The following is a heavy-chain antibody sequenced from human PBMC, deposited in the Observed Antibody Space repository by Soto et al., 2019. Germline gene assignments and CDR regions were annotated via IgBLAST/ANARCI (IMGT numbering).Heavy chain of an antibody. V-gene: IGHV4-59*01. CDR2: MYNTGST. CDR1: GGYISSYY. J-gene: IGHJ6*02. CDR3: ARDLWGYCGADCYPLDV. Sequence: SETLSLTCTVSGGYISSYYWSWIRQPPGEGLEWIGYMYNTGSTIYNPSLKSRVTISVDTSKNQFSLKLNSVTAADTAVYYCARDLWGYCGADCYPLDVWGQGTTVTVS. D-gene: IGHD2-21*02.